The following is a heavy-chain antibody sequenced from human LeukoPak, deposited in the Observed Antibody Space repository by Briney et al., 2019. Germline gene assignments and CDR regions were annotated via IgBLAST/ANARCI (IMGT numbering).Heavy chain of an antibody. V-gene: IGHV4-39*07. CDR3: ARYETYYDDRSGYLQVDP. CDR1: GGSISSSSYY. D-gene: IGHD3-22*01. Sequence: SETLSLTCTVSGGSISSSSYYWGWIRQPPGKGLEWIGSIYYSGSTYYNPSLKSRVTISVDTSKNQFSLKLSSVTAADTAGYYCARYETYYDDRSGYLQVDPWGQGTLVIVSS. J-gene: IGHJ5*02. CDR2: IYYSGST.